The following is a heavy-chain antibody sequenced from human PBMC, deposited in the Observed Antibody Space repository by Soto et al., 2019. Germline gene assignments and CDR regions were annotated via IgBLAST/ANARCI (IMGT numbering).Heavy chain of an antibody. J-gene: IGHJ4*02. V-gene: IGHV3-7*01. CDR2: IKEDGSEK. CDR3: VRVKETSGWGAFDY. CDR1: GFTFSHYW. D-gene: IGHD6-19*01. Sequence: GGSLRLSCAASGFTFSHYWMGWVRQAPGKGLEWVANIKEDGSEKYYVDSVRGRFTISRDSAKNSLYLQMNSLRAEDTAVYYCVRVKETSGWGAFDYWGQGTLVTVSS.